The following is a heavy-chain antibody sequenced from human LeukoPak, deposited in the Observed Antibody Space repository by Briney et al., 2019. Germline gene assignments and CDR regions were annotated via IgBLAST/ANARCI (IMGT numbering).Heavy chain of an antibody. CDR1: GGSVSGCY. Sequence: SETLSLTCAGYGGSVSGCYWSWIRQPPGKGLEWIGEINHSGSTNYNPSLKSRVTISVDTSKNQFSLKLSSVTAADTAVYYCARGQGRGAGEAYYDILTGYRFGYWGQGTLVTVSS. D-gene: IGHD3-9*01. J-gene: IGHJ4*02. V-gene: IGHV4-34*01. CDR3: ARGQGRGAGEAYYDILTGYRFGY. CDR2: INHSGST.